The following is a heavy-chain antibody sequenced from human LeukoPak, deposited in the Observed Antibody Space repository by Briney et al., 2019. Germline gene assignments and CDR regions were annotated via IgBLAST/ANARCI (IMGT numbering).Heavy chain of an antibody. J-gene: IGHJ4*02. Sequence: QPGGSLRLSCAASGFTVSSNYMSWVRQAPGKGLEWVSVIYSGGSTYYADSVKGRFTISRDNSNNPLYLQMTSLRAEDTAVYYCARGPRVATITLYYFDYWGQGTLVTVSS. CDR2: IYSGGST. CDR3: ARGPRVATITLYYFDY. D-gene: IGHD5-12*01. CDR1: GFTVSSNY. V-gene: IGHV3-53*01.